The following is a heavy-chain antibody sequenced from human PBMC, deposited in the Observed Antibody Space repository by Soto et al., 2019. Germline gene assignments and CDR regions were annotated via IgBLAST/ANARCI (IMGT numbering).Heavy chain of an antibody. Sequence: PSETLSLTCAVYGGSFSGYYWSWIRQPPGKGLEWIGEINHSGSTNYNPSLKSRVTISVDTSKNQFSLKLSSVTATDTAVYYCASRETYYDFWSGFKHPFVDVWGKGTTVTVSS. D-gene: IGHD3-3*01. CDR2: INHSGST. CDR3: ASRETYYDFWSGFKHPFVDV. J-gene: IGHJ6*04. V-gene: IGHV4-34*01. CDR1: GGSFSGYY.